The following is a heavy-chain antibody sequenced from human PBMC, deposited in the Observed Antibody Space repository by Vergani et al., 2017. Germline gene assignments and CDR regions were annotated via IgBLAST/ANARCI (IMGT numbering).Heavy chain of an antibody. J-gene: IGHJ4*02. CDR2: ISHSGYT. V-gene: IGHV4-38-2*01. CDR3: ARGSRAEGGSGPDK. D-gene: IGHD6-13*01. CDR1: GYSISSGYY. Sequence: QVQLQESGPGLVKPSETLSLTCAVSGYSISSGYYWGWIRQPPGKGLEWIGSISHSGYTFYSPSLKSRVSMSVDTSKNQFSLRVNSVTAADTAVYYCARGSRAEGGSGPDKWGQGTLVTVSS.